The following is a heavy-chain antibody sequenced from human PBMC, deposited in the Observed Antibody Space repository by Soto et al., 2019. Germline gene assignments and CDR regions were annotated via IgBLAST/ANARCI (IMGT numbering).Heavy chain of an antibody. Sequence: EVQLVESGGGLVKPGGSLRLSCAVSGFTFNSYSMNWVRQAPGKGLEWVSSISSFSNYMYYTDSVKGRFTISRDNARNSLYQQMNSLRAEDTAVYYCARAGGYSRTNPSPRACDMDVWGQGTTVTVSS. CDR2: ISSFSNYM. D-gene: IGHD6-13*01. J-gene: IGHJ6*02. CDR1: GFTFNSYS. V-gene: IGHV3-21*01. CDR3: ARAGGYSRTNPSPRACDMDV.